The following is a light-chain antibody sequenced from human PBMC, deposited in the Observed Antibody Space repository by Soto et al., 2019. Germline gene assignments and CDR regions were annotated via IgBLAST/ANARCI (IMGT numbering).Light chain of an antibody. Sequence: DIQMTQSTSSLSASVGYSVLISCLASQSISSYLNWYQQKPGKAPKLLIYAASSLQSGVPSRFSGSGSGTDFTLTISSLQPEDFATYYCQQSYSTPITFGQGTRLEIK. CDR3: QQSYSTPIT. CDR2: AAS. CDR1: QSISSY. V-gene: IGKV1-39*01. J-gene: IGKJ5*01.